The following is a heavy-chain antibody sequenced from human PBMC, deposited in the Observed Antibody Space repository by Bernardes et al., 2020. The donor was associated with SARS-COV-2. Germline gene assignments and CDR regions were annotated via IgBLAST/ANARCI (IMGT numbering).Heavy chain of an antibody. CDR3: VRTVVTIVTPQYFDY. V-gene: IGHV3-11*01. CDR2: ISTNGRTI. Sequence: GGSLRLSCVASGFSFSDYFMSWMRLAPGKGPEWISYISTNGRTIYYADSVKGRFTIYKDNAKNSLYLQMNSLRAEDTAVYYCVRTVVTIVTPQYFDYWGQGMLVTVSS. CDR1: GFSFSDYF. D-gene: IGHD3-22*01. J-gene: IGHJ4*02.